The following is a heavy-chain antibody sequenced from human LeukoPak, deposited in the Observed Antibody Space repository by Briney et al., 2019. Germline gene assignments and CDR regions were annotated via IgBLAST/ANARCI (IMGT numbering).Heavy chain of an antibody. D-gene: IGHD3-16*01. V-gene: IGHV3-7*01. Sequence: PGGSLRCSCAASGFTLNTYWMNWLRQGPGKEVEWGANITPDGSGKRYVDSVKGRFPLARDNAHNSLSLQMNSLRAEATAVYYCASWGAGGNSWGQGTLVTVSS. CDR2: ITPDGSGK. J-gene: IGHJ4*02. CDR1: GFTLNTYW. CDR3: ASWGAGGNS.